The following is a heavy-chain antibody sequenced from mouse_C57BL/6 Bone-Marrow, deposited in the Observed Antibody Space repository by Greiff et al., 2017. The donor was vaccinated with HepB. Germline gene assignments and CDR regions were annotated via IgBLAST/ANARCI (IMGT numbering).Heavy chain of an antibody. CDR2: INPNNGGT. Sequence: EVQLQQSGPELVKPGASVKISCKASGYTFTDYYMNWVKQSHGKSLEWIGDINPNNGGTSYNQKFKGKATVTVDKSSSTAYMELRSLTSEDSAVYYCARTDTTVVGYFDYWGQGTTLTVSS. D-gene: IGHD1-1*01. J-gene: IGHJ2*01. V-gene: IGHV1-26*01. CDR1: GYTFTDYY. CDR3: ARTDTTVVGYFDY.